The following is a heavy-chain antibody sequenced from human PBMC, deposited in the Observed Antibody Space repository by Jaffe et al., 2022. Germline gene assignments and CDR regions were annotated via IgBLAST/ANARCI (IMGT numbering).Heavy chain of an antibody. D-gene: IGHD1-7*01. Sequence: EVQLVESGGGLVQPGGSLRLSCAASGFTFSSYWMSWVRQAPGKGLEWVANIKQDGSEKYYVDSVKGRFTISRDNAKNSLYLQMNSLRAEDTAVYYCARDRYNWNFRYNWFDPWGQGTLVTVST. V-gene: IGHV3-7*01. J-gene: IGHJ5*02. CDR2: IKQDGSEK. CDR3: ARDRYNWNFRYNWFDP. CDR1: GFTFSSYW.